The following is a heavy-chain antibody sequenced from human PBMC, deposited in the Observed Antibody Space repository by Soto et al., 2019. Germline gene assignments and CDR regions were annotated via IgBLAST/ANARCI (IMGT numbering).Heavy chain of an antibody. Sequence: SETLSLTCTVSGGSISSSSYYWGWIRQPPGKGLEWIGSIYYSGSTYYNPSLKSRVTISVDTSKNQFSLKLSSVTAADTAVYYCARDARDELPRYYFDYWGQGTLVTVSS. CDR2: IYYSGST. CDR3: ARDARDELPRYYFDY. V-gene: IGHV4-39*02. J-gene: IGHJ4*02. CDR1: GGSISSSSYY. D-gene: IGHD1-7*01.